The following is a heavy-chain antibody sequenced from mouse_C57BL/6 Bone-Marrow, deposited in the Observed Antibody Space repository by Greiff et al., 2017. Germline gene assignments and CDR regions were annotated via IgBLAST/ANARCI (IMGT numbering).Heavy chain of an antibody. CDR3: ARGIYYGSSFPCAY. J-gene: IGHJ3*01. CDR1: GYTFTSYW. V-gene: IGHV1-50*01. D-gene: IGHD1-1*01. CDR2: IDPSDSYT. Sequence: QVQLQQPGAELVKPGASVKLSCKASGYTFTSYWMQWVKQRPGQGLEWIGEIDPSDSYTNYNQKFKGKATLTVDTSSSTAYMQLSSLTSEDSAVYYCARGIYYGSSFPCAYWGQGTLVTVSA.